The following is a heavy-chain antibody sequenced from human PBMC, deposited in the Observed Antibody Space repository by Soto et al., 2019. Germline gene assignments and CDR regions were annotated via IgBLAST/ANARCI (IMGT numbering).Heavy chain of an antibody. D-gene: IGHD6-6*01. Sequence: EVQLLESGGGLVQPGESLRLSCAGSGFTFNNYAMTWVRQAPGKGPEWVSAISGGGDTTYYADSVKGRFTISRDNSKNTLYLQMNTLRAEDTAVYYCAKHGHQYSRNLTHYWGQGTLVTVSS. J-gene: IGHJ4*02. V-gene: IGHV3-23*01. CDR3: AKHGHQYSRNLTHY. CDR1: GFTFNNYA. CDR2: ISGGGDTT.